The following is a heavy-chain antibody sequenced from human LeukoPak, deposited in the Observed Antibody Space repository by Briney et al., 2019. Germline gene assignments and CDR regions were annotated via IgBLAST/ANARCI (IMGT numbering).Heavy chain of an antibody. CDR2: ISYSGST. V-gene: IGHV4-59*01. Sequence: SETLSLTCTVSGGSISSYYWNWIRQPPGKGLEWIGDISYSGSTNYNPSLKSRVTISLDTSKNQLSLKLSSVTAADTAVYYCARDGSAEYSYGYGNYYYGMDVWGQGTTVTVSS. CDR1: GGSISSYY. J-gene: IGHJ6*02. CDR3: ARDGSAEYSYGYGNYYYGMDV. D-gene: IGHD5-18*01.